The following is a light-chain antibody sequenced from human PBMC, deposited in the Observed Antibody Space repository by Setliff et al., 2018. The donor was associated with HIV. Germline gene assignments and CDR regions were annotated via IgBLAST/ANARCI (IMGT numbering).Light chain of an antibody. Sequence: QSVLRQPPSVSAAPGQKVTTSCSGSSSNIGNNYISWYQQLPGTAPKLLIYDNNKRPSGIPDRFSGSKSGTSATLGITGLQSGDEADYHCGTWDSSLSAVVFGGGTKVTVL. J-gene: IGLJ2*01. CDR2: DNN. CDR3: GTWDSSLSAVV. V-gene: IGLV1-51*01. CDR1: SSNIGNNY.